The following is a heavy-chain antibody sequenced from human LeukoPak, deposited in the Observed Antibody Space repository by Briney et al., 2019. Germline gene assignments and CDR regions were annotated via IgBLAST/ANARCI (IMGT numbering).Heavy chain of an antibody. CDR1: GGTFSSYA. CDR2: IIPIFGTA. J-gene: IGHJ4*02. Sequence: SVKVSCKASGGTFSSYAISWVRQAPGQGLEWMGGIIPIFGTANYAQKFQGRVMITADKSTSTAYMELSSLRSEDTAVYYCASERSSYYDFWSGYQLSYYFDYWGQGTLVTVSS. D-gene: IGHD3-3*01. V-gene: IGHV1-69*06. CDR3: ASERSSYYDFWSGYQLSYYFDY.